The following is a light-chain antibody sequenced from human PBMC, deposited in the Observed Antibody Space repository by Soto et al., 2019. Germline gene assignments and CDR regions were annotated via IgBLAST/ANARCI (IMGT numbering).Light chain of an antibody. CDR1: SSNIGGNT. CDR2: SNN. V-gene: IGLV1-44*01. CDR3: AAWDDSLNGPV. Sequence: QSVLTQPPAASGTPGQRVTISCSGSSSNIGGNTVNRYQQLPGRAPKFLIYSNNQRPSGVPDRFSGSKSGTSASLAISGLQSEDEADYYCAAWDDSLNGPVFGGGTKLTVL. J-gene: IGLJ3*02.